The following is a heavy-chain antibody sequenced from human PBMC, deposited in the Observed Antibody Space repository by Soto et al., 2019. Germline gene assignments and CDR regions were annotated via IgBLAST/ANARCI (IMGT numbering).Heavy chain of an antibody. CDR3: AREEGGGYDHRWFDP. V-gene: IGHV4-31*03. J-gene: IGHJ5*02. CDR1: GGSISSGGYY. CDR2: IYYSGST. Sequence: QVQLQESGPGLVKPSQTLSLTCTVSGGSISSGGYYWSWIRQHPGKGLEWIGYIYYSGSTYYNPSLKSRVTISVDTSKTQSSLKLSSVTAADTAVYYCAREEGGGYDHRWFDPWGQGTLVTVSS. D-gene: IGHD5-12*01.